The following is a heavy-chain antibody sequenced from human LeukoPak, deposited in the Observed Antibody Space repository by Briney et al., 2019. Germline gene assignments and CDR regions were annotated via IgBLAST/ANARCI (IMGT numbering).Heavy chain of an antibody. J-gene: IGHJ4*02. V-gene: IGHV1-2*06. CDR3: ARVEWELPDY. Sequence: ASVKVSCNASGYTFTGYYMHWVRQAPRQGLEWMGRFNPNSGGTNYAQKFQCRVTMTRDTSISTAYMELSRLRSDDTAVYYCARVEWELPDYWGQGTLVTVSS. D-gene: IGHD1-26*01. CDR2: FNPNSGGT. CDR1: GYTFTGYY.